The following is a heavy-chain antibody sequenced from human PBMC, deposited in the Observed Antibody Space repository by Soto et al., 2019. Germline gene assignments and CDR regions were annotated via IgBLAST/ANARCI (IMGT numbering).Heavy chain of an antibody. J-gene: IGHJ4*02. D-gene: IGHD3-22*01. V-gene: IGHV3-66*01. CDR3: ARGRTYSYDSSGYLLDY. CDR1: GLTVSGNY. CDR2: IYSGGGT. Sequence: GGSLRLSCAASGLTVSGNYMGWVRQAPGKGLECISSIYSGGGTSYADSVKGRFTISRDNSKNTVYLQMNSLRVEDTAVYYCARGRTYSYDSSGYLLDYWGQGTPVTVSS.